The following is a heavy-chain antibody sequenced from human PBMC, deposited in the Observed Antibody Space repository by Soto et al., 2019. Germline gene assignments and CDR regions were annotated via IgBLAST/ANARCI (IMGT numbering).Heavy chain of an antibody. J-gene: IGHJ5*02. D-gene: IGHD2-21*01. CDR2: IYYSGST. Sequence: QVQLQESGPGLVKPSETLSLTCTVSGGSISSYYWSWIRQPPGKGLEWIGYIYYSGSTNYNPSLKSRFTISVDTSKDQFSLKLSSVTAADPAVDYCAMGRGAIKKLYWFDPWGQGPLVTVSS. CDR1: GGSISSYY. V-gene: IGHV4-59*01. CDR3: AMGRGAIKKLYWFDP.